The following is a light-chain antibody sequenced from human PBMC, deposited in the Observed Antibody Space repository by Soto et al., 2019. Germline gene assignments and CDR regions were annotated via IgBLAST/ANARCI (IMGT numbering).Light chain of an antibody. CDR3: CSYTDIALDVV. CDR2: DVT. V-gene: IGLV2-14*01. CDR1: SSDIGDYDY. J-gene: IGLJ2*01. Sequence: QSALTQPASVSGSPGQSITISCTGTSSDIGDYDYVSWYQHLPGKAPKLLIFDVTHRPLGVSDRFSGSKSGNTASLTISGVRPEDEADYYCCSYTDIALDVVFGGGTQLTVL.